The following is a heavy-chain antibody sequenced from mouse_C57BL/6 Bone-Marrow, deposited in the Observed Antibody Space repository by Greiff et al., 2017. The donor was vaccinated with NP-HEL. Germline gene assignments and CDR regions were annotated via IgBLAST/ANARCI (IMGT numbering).Heavy chain of an antibody. CDR2: IRTKANGYTT. Sequence: EVQVVESGGGLVQPGGSLSLSCAASGFTFTDYYMSWVRQPPGKALEWLGFIRTKANGYTTEYSASVKGRFTISRDNSQSILYLQMNALRAEDSATYYCARYRGYYGSPYYAMDYWGQGTSVTVSS. CDR1: GFTFTDYY. D-gene: IGHD1-1*01. J-gene: IGHJ4*01. CDR3: ARYRGYYGSPYYAMDY. V-gene: IGHV7-3*01.